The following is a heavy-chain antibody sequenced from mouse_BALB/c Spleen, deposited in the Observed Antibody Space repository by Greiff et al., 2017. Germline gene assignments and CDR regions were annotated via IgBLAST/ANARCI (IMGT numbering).Heavy chain of an antibody. V-gene: IGHV5-17*02. CDR2: ISSGSSTI. J-gene: IGHJ1*01. CDR1: GFTFSSFG. D-gene: IGHD2-1*01. Sequence: EVKLMESGGGLVQPGGSRKLSCAASGFTFSSFGMHWVRQAPEKGLEWVAYISSGSSTIYYADTVKGRFTISRDNPKNTLFLQMTSLRSEDTAMYYCARGGNYVSFDVWGAGTTVTVSS. CDR3: ARGGNYVSFDV.